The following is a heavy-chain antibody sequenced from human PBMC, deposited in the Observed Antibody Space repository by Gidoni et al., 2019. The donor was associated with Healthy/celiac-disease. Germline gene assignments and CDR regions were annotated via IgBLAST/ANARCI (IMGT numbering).Heavy chain of an antibody. J-gene: IGHJ4*02. Sequence: QVQLVESGGGVVQPGRSLRLSCAASGFPFSSYGMHWVRQAPGKGLEWVAVIWYDGSNKYYADSVKGRFTISRDNSKNTLYLQMNSLRAEDTAVYYCARGYGSGSYYIDYWGQGTLVTVSS. V-gene: IGHV3-33*01. D-gene: IGHD3-10*01. CDR1: GFPFSSYG. CDR2: IWYDGSNK. CDR3: ARGYGSGSYYIDY.